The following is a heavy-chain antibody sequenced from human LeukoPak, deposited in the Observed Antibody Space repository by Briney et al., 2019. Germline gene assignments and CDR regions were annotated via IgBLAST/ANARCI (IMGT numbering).Heavy chain of an antibody. CDR2: IYTSGST. J-gene: IGHJ4*02. V-gene: IGHV4-4*07. CDR1: GGSISSYY. CDR3: AREILLWFGESAYYFDY. Sequence: PSETLSLTCTVSGGSISSYYWSWIRQPAGKGLEWIGRIYTSGSTNYNPSLKSRVTMSVDTSKNQFFLKLSSVTAADTAVYYCAREILLWFGESAYYFDYWGQGTLVTVSS. D-gene: IGHD3-10*01.